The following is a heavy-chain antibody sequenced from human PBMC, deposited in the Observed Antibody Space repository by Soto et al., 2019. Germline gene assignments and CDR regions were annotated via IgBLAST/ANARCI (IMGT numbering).Heavy chain of an antibody. J-gene: IGHJ3*02. Sequence: PSETLSLTCTVSGASINTFYCTWIRQSAGRGLEWIGRIYSRGTTNYNPSLKSRVTMSVEKSNNQFSLKLSSVSAADTAVYFCATDSSGYYAKGSFDIWGQGTMVTVSS. CDR3: ATDSSGYYAKGSFDI. CDR2: IYSRGTT. CDR1: GASINTFY. D-gene: IGHD3-22*01. V-gene: IGHV4-4*07.